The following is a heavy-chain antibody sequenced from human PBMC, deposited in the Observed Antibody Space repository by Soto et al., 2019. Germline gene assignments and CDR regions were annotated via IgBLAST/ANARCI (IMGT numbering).Heavy chain of an antibody. D-gene: IGHD3-3*01. CDR1: GFSVTSAW. CDR2: MKHNIDGGTA. V-gene: IGHV3-15*01. Sequence: EVQLVESGGGLVKPGGSLRLSCGASGFSVTSAWITWVRQAPGKGLEYIGRMKHNIDGGTADSAALAKGRFTISRDDSTDSVFLQATGLTTDDTAVYYCSTGELSTSWRGCVVWGQGTLVTVSS. J-gene: IGHJ4*02. CDR3: STGELSTSWRGCVV.